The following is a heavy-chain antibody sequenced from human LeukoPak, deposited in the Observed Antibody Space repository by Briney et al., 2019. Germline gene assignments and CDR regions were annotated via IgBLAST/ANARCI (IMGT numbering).Heavy chain of an antibody. Sequence: GASVKVSCKASGYTFTSYGISWVRQAPGQGLEWMGWISAYNGNTNYAQKLQGRVTMTTDTSTSTAYMELRSLKSDDTAVYYCASLKNYYDSSGYLVTDAFGIWGQGTMVTVSS. J-gene: IGHJ3*02. CDR2: ISAYNGNT. D-gene: IGHD3-22*01. CDR1: GYTFTSYG. CDR3: ASLKNYYDSSGYLVTDAFGI. V-gene: IGHV1-18*01.